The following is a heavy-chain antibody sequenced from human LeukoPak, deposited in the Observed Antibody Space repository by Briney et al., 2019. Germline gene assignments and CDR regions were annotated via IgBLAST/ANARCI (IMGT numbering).Heavy chain of an antibody. Sequence: SVKVSFKASGGTFSSYAISWVRQAPGQGLEWMGGIIPIFGTANYAQKFQGRVTITADESTSTAYMEPSSLRSEDTAVYYCARAPNYYGSEPFDYWGQGTLVTVSS. V-gene: IGHV1-69*13. D-gene: IGHD3-10*01. CDR3: ARAPNYYGSEPFDY. CDR1: GGTFSSYA. J-gene: IGHJ4*02. CDR2: IIPIFGTA.